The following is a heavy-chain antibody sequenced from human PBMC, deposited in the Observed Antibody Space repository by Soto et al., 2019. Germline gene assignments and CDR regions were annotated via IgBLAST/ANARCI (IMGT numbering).Heavy chain of an antibody. Sequence: GGSLRLSCGASGFPFSNHPMSWVRQAPGKGREWVATIKQDGSETYYVDSVKGRFTISRENAKNSLYLQMNRLRAEDTAVYYCAGEGGRLGDYDFWRDRRQRWFDPWGQGTLVTVSS. V-gene: IGHV3-7*01. CDR1: GFPFSNHP. CDR3: AGEGGRLGDYDFWRDRRQRWFDP. J-gene: IGHJ5*02. D-gene: IGHD3-3*01. CDR2: IKQDGSET.